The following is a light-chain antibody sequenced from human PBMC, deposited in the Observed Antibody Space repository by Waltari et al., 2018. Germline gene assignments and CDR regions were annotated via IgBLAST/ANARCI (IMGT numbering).Light chain of an antibody. V-gene: IGKV3-20*01. CDR1: QTMNNNF. Sequence: IVLTQSPDTLSLSPGQRATLSCRASQTMNNNFLVWYQQKPGQAPRLIIHGASSKATGVPDRFSDSGSGTYFTLTINSLKPEDSAVYDCQQYDGSVLTFGGGTKVEI. CDR2: GAS. J-gene: IGKJ4*01. CDR3: QQYDGSVLT.